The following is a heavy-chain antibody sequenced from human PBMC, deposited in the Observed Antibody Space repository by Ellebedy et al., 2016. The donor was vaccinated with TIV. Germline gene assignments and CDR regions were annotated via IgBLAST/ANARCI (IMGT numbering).Heavy chain of an antibody. CDR2: INAGNGNT. V-gene: IGHV1-3*01. D-gene: IGHD4-17*01. CDR1: GYTFTSYA. CDR3: ARESPYGGGYFDY. Sequence: AASVKVSCKASGYTFTSYAMHWVRQAPGQRLEWMGWINAGNGNTKYSQKFQGRVTITRDTSASTAYMELSSLRSEDTAGYYCARESPYGGGYFDYWGQGTLVTVSS. J-gene: IGHJ4*02.